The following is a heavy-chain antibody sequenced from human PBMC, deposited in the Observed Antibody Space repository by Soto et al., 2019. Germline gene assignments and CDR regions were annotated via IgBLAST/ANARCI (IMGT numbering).Heavy chain of an antibody. J-gene: IGHJ3*02. D-gene: IGHD5-12*01. Sequence: EVQLVQSGAEMKEAGESLKISCKGSGYSFSTFWIGWVRQRPGKGLEWMGIIYPSDSDTTYGPSFQGQVTISADKSISTAYLQWSSLKASDTAIYYCARAVEMAANAFDIWGQGTMVTVSS. CDR2: IYPSDSDT. CDR3: ARAVEMAANAFDI. V-gene: IGHV5-51*01. CDR1: GYSFSTFW.